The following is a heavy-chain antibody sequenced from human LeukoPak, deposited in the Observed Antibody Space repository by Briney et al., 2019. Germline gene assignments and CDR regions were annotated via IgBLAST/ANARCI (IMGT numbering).Heavy chain of an antibody. CDR2: IQSKTDGGTT. J-gene: IGHJ4*02. CDR3: ATLTVRGVINI. Sequence: PGGSLRLSCAASGVTVSSNYMTWVRQAPGKGLEWVGRIQSKTDGGTTEYAAPVKGRFTISRDDSKTTLYLQMNSLKTEDTAVYYCATLTVRGVINIWGQGTLVTVSS. V-gene: IGHV3-15*01. D-gene: IGHD3-10*01. CDR1: GVTVSSNY.